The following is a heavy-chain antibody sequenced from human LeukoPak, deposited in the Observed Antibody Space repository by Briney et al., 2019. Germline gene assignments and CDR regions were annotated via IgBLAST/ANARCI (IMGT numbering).Heavy chain of an antibody. J-gene: IGHJ6*02. CDR3: ASQGGLLWFGELSGGMDV. CDR1: GFTFSSYA. Sequence: GGSLRLSCAASGFTFSSYAMNWVRQAPGKGLEWVAFISYDGSNKYYADSVKGRFTISRDNSKNTLYLQMNSLRAEDTAVYYCASQGGLLWFGELSGGMDVWGQGTTVTVSS. CDR2: ISYDGSNK. D-gene: IGHD3-10*01. V-gene: IGHV3-30-3*01.